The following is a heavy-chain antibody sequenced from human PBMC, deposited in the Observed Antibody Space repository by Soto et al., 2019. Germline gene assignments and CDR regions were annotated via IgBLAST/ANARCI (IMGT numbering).Heavy chain of an antibody. Sequence: QVQLVESGGGVVQPERSLRLSCAASRFTFSSYAMHWVRQAPGKGLEWVAVISYDGNNKYYADSVKGRFTISRDNSKNTVYLQMNSLRAEDTAVYYCARETEAFDYWGQGTLVTVSS. CDR2: ISYDGNNK. J-gene: IGHJ4*01. CDR3: ARETEAFDY. CDR1: RFTFSSYA. V-gene: IGHV3-30-3*01.